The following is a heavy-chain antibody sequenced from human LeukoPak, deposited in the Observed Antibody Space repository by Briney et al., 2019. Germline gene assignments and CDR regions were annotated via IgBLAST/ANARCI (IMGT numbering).Heavy chain of an antibody. J-gene: IGHJ4*02. V-gene: IGHV4-34*01. CDR2: INHSGST. CDR1: GGSFSGYY. Sequence: SETLSLTCAVYGGSFSGYYWSWIRQPPGKGLEWNGEINHSGSTNYNPSLKSRVTISVDTSKNQFSLNLSSVTAADTAVYYCARSPELRGEEALDYWGQGTLVTVSS. CDR3: ARSPELRGEEALDY. D-gene: IGHD3-10*01.